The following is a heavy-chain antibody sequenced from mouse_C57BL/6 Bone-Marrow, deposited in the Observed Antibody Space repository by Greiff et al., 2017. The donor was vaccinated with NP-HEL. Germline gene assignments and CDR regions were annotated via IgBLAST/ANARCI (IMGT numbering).Heavy chain of an antibody. CDR1: GFTFSSYA. CDR3: ARDRGYYDYDKYFDV. CDR2: ISDGGSYT. J-gene: IGHJ1*03. Sequence: EVQRVESGGGLVKPGGSLKLSCAASGFTFSSYAMSWVRQTPEKRLEWVATISDGGSYTYYPDNVKGRFTISRDNAKNNLYLQMSHLKSEDTAMYYCARDRGYYDYDKYFDVWGTGTTVTVSS. D-gene: IGHD2-4*01. V-gene: IGHV5-4*01.